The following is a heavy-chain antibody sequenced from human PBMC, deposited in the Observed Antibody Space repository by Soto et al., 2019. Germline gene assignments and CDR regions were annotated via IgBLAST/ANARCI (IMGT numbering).Heavy chain of an antibody. V-gene: IGHV3-7*01. Sequence: GGSLRLSCAASGFTFSSYWMSWVRQAPGKGLEWVANIKQDGSEKYYVDSVKGRFTISRDNAKNSLYLQMNSLRAEDTAVYYCAGAPDFDWFIGWGQGTLVTVSS. D-gene: IGHD3-9*01. CDR1: GFTFSSYW. J-gene: IGHJ4*02. CDR2: IKQDGSEK. CDR3: AGAPDFDWFIG.